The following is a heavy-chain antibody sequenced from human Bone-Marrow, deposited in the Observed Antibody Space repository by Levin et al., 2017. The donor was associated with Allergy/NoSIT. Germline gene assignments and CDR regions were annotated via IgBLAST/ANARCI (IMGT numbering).Heavy chain of an antibody. J-gene: IGHJ4*02. V-gene: IGHV3-30*18. CDR1: GFTFSYYG. D-gene: IGHD3-10*01. Sequence: GESLKISCAASGFTFSYYGMHWVRQAPGKELEWVAVISYDGTNEYYSDSVKGRFTISRDNSKNTVYLQMDSQRTEDTAVYYCAKDRAVRGILYYFDQWGQGTPVTVSS. CDR3: AKDRAVRGILYYFDQ. CDR2: ISYDGTNE.